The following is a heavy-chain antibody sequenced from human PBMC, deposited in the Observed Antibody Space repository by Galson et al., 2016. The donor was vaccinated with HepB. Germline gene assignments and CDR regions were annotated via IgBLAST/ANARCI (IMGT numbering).Heavy chain of an antibody. D-gene: IGHD2-2*01. CDR2: IDSAGDT. V-gene: IGHV3-13*01. Sequence: SLRLSCAASGFIFSDYDMHWVRQATGKSLEWVSAIDSAGDTFYPGSVKGRFTISRENAKNSLYLQMNGLRAGDTAVYYCARALLGGGAGGSDTVAVPSAMDHWGQGTLVTVSS. CDR1: GFIFSDYD. J-gene: IGHJ4*02. CDR3: ARALLGGGAGGSDTVAVPSAMDH.